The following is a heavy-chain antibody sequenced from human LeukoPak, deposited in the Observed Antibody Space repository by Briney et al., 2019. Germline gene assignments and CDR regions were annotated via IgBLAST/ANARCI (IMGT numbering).Heavy chain of an antibody. Sequence: GGFLRLSCAASGFTFSSYSMNWVRQAPGKGLEWVSSISSSSSYIYYADSVKGRFTISRDNAKNSLYLQMNSLRAEDTAVYYCARNGGYDSPNDYWGQGTLVTVSS. D-gene: IGHD5-12*01. V-gene: IGHV3-21*01. CDR1: GFTFSSYS. CDR2: ISSSSSYI. CDR3: ARNGGYDSPNDY. J-gene: IGHJ4*02.